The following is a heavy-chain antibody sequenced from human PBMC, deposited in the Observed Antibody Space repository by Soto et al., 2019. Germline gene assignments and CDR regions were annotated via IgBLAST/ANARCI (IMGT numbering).Heavy chain of an antibody. J-gene: IGHJ4*02. V-gene: IGHV3-30-3*01. CDR3: ARETTLYGGYRESYFDY. Sequence: GGSLRLSCAASGFTFSSYAMHWVRQAPGKGLEWVAVISYDGSNKYYADSVKGRFTISRDNSKNTLYLQMNSLRAEDTAVYYCARETTLYGGYRESYFDYWGQGTLVTVSS. CDR1: GFTFSSYA. CDR2: ISYDGSNK. D-gene: IGHD5-12*01.